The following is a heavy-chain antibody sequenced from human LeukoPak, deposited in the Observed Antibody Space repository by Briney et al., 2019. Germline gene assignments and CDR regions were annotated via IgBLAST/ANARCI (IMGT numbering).Heavy chain of an antibody. CDR1: GYSISSGYY. J-gene: IGHJ3*02. Sequence: SETLSLTCTVSGYSISSGYYWGWIRQPPGKGLGWIGSIYHSGSTYYNPSLKSRVTISVDTSKNQFSLKLSSVTAADTAVYYCARDGVVAATFDAFDIWGQGTMVTVSS. CDR3: ARDGVVAATFDAFDI. V-gene: IGHV4-38-2*02. D-gene: IGHD2-15*01. CDR2: IYHSGST.